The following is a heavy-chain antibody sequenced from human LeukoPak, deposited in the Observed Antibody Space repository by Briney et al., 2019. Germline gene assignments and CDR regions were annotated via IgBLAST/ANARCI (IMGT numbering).Heavy chain of an antibody. J-gene: IGHJ4*02. CDR2: IYPGDSDT. CDR3: ARHGGETYYDFWSGYSDY. D-gene: IGHD3-3*01. V-gene: IGHV5-51*01. CDR1: GYSFTSYW. Sequence: MAGESLKISCKGSGYSFTSYWIGWVRQMPGKGLEWMGIIYPGDSDTRYSPSFQGQVTISADKSISTAYLQWSSLKASDTAMYYCARHGGETYYDFWSGYSDYWGQGTLVTVSS.